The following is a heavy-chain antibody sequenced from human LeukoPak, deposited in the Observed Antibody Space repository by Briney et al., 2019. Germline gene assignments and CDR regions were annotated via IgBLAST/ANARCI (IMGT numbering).Heavy chain of an antibody. V-gene: IGHV1-46*03. Sequence: ASVKVSCKASGYTFTNYYMHWVRQAPGQGLEWMGIINPSRCSTSYAQKFHGRVTMTRDTSTSTVYMELSSLRSEDTAVYYCARGGTTMVTGGLDYWGQGTPVTVSS. CDR1: GYTFTNYY. J-gene: IGHJ4*02. D-gene: IGHD5-18*01. CDR2: INPSRCST. CDR3: ARGGTTMVTGGLDY.